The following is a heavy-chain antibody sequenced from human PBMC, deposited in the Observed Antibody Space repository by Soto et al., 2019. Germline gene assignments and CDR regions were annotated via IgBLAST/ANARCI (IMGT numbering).Heavy chain of an antibody. V-gene: IGHV2-70*11. Sequence: GATLVNPTQTLTLTCTFSGFSLSTSGMCVSWIRQPPGKALEWLARIDWDDDKYYSTSLKTRLTISKDTSKNQVVLTMTNMDPVDTATYYCARTRYDYICGSYRQHTDYFDYWGQGTLVPVSS. J-gene: IGHJ4*02. CDR2: IDWDDDK. CDR1: GFSLSTSGMC. CDR3: ARTRYDYICGSYRQHTDYFDY. D-gene: IGHD3-16*01.